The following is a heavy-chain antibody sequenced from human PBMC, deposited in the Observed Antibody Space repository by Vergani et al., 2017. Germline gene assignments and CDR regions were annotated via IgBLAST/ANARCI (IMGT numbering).Heavy chain of an antibody. Sequence: QVRLQESGPGLVKPSETLSLTCTVSGYSISSGYYWGWIRQPPGKGLEWIGSISHSGYTFYSPSLKSRVSMSVDTSNNHFSLRLNSLTAADTAVYYCARRSGIVYDIFSGTQYFFDFWGQGTLVTVSS. CDR3: ARRSGIVYDIFSGTQYFFDF. J-gene: IGHJ4*02. D-gene: IGHD3-9*01. CDR2: ISHSGYT. V-gene: IGHV4-38-2*02. CDR1: GYSISSGYY.